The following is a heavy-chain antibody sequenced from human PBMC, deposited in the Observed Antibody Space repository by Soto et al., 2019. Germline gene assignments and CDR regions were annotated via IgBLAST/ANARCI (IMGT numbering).Heavy chain of an antibody. V-gene: IGHV4-28*01. Sequence: PSETLSLTCAVSGYSISSSNWWGWIRQPPGKGLEWIGYIYYSGSTYYNPSLKSRVTMSVDTSKNQFSLKLSSVTAVDTAVYYCARSPPDIVATIVDYWGQGTLVTVSS. D-gene: IGHD5-12*01. J-gene: IGHJ4*02. CDR1: GYSISSSNW. CDR3: ARSPPDIVATIVDY. CDR2: IYYSGST.